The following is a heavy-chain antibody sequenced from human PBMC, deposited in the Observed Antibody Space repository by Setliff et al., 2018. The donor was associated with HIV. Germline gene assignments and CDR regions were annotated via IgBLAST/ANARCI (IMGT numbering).Heavy chain of an antibody. J-gene: IGHJ1*01. CDR1: GYTFNNYA. D-gene: IGHD2-21*01. CDR2: INTNTGNP. V-gene: IGHV7-4-1*02. CDR3: VREVSVGDNTPPI. Sequence: ASVKVSCKASGYTFNNYAMNWVRQAPGQGLELMGWINTNTGNPTYAQGFTGRFSLSLDTSVRTAYLQISSLKPEDTAVYYCVREVSVGDNTPPIWGQGTQVTVSS.